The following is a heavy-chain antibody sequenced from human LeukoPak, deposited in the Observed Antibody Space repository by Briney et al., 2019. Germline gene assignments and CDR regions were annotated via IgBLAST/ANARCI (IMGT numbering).Heavy chain of an antibody. V-gene: IGHV4-4*02. CDR2: IYHSGST. Sequence: TSETLSLTCAVSGGSISSSNWWSWVRQLPGKGLEWIGEIYHSGSTNYNPSLKSRVTISVDKSKNQFSLKLSSVTAADTAVYYCARLGDSSGYYAFDYWGQGTLVTVSS. CDR3: ARLGDSSGYYAFDY. D-gene: IGHD3-22*01. J-gene: IGHJ4*02. CDR1: GGSISSSNW.